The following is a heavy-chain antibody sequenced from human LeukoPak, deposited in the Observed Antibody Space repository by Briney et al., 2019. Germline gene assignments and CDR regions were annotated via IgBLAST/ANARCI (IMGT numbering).Heavy chain of an antibody. CDR1: GYSISSGYF. Sequence: PSETLSLTCTVSGYSISSGYFWDWIRQPPGKGLEWIGTIYHSGNTYYNPSLKSRVTISVDTSKNQFSLNLNSVTAADTAVYYCARGLGRMARQYFDNWGQGTLVTVSS. D-gene: IGHD2-8*01. CDR2: IYHSGNT. CDR3: ARGLGRMARQYFDN. V-gene: IGHV4-38-2*02. J-gene: IGHJ4*02.